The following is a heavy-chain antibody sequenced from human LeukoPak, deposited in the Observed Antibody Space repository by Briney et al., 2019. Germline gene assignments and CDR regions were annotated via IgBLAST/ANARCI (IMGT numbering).Heavy chain of an antibody. CDR2: IYSGGST. D-gene: IGHD3-22*01. Sequence: PGGSLRLSCAASGFTVSSNYISWVRQAPGKGLEWVSVIYSGGSTYYADSVKGRFTISRDNSKNTLYLQMNSLRAEDTAVYYCARDSNYYDSSGRKIYGMDVWGQGTTVTVSS. CDR3: ARDSNYYDSSGRKIYGMDV. J-gene: IGHJ6*02. CDR1: GFTVSSNY. V-gene: IGHV3-53*01.